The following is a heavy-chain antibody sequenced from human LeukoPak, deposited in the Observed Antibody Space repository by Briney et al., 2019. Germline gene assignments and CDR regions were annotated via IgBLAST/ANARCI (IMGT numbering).Heavy chain of an antibody. CDR3: ARRTDGSGSFFFDF. CDR2: IYFSGLT. Sequence: SETLSLTCSVSGDPITNSRFYWGWVRQSPGRGLEWIGVIYFSGLTYYNPSLKSPVTLSVDTSRNQFSLKLSSVTAADTAVYYCARRTDGSGSFFFDFWGQGILVSVSS. J-gene: IGHJ4*02. D-gene: IGHD3-10*01. V-gene: IGHV4-39*01. CDR1: GDPITNSRFY.